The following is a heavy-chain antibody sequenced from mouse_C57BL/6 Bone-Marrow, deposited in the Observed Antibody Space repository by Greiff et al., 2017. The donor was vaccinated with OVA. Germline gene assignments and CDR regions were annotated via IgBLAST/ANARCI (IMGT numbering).Heavy chain of an antibody. Sequence: VQLQQSGAELVRPGTSVKMSCKASGYTFTNYWIGWAKQRPGHGLEWIGDIYPGGGYTNYNEKFKGKATLTADKSSSTAYMQFSSLTSEDSAIYYGARSNRWYFDYWGQGTTLTVSS. CDR2: IYPGGGYT. D-gene: IGHD1-1*02. J-gene: IGHJ2*01. CDR1: GYTFTNYW. V-gene: IGHV1-63*01. CDR3: ARSNRWYFDY.